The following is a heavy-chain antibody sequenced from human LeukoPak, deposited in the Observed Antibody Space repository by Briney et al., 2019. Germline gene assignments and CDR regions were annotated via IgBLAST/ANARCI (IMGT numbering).Heavy chain of an antibody. CDR3: ARDRRFFGVGHTQSGFDL. D-gene: IGHD3-3*01. CDR2: IYYSGST. CDR1: GGSISSGDYY. J-gene: IGHJ2*01. Sequence: SETLSLACTVSGGSISSGDYYWSWIRQPPGKGLEWIGYIYYSGSTYYNPSLKSRVTISVDTSKNQFSLKLSSVTAADTAVYYCARDRRFFGVGHTQSGFDLWGRGTLVTVSS. V-gene: IGHV4-30-4*08.